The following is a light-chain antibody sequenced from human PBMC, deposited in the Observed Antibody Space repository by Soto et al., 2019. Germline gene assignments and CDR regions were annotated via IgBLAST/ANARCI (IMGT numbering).Light chain of an antibody. CDR3: QQYNSYSPWT. CDR2: DAS. CDR1: KNINTW. V-gene: IGKV1-5*01. Sequence: DIQMTQSPSTLSASVGDRVTITCRASKNINTWVAWYQQKPGKAPKLLIYDASSLQSGVPSRFSGSGSGTEFTLTISSLQPEDFAIYYCQQYNSYSPWTFGQGTKVDI. J-gene: IGKJ1*01.